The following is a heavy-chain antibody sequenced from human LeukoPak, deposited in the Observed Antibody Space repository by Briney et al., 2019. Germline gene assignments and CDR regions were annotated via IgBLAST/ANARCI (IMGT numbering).Heavy chain of an antibody. CDR1: GGSISSSSYY. D-gene: IGHD3-3*01. CDR2: IYYSGST. Sequence: PSETLSLTCTVSGGSISSSSYYWGWIRQPPGKGLEGIGSIYYSGSTYYNPSLKSRVTISGDTSKNQFFLRLSSVTAADTAVYYCASTLRFLPYRRFDYWGQGTLVTVPS. V-gene: IGHV4-39*01. CDR3: ASTLRFLPYRRFDY. J-gene: IGHJ4*02.